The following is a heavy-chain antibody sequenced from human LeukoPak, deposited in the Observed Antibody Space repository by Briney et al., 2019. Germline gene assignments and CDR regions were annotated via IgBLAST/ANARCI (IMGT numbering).Heavy chain of an antibody. Sequence: PGGSLRLSCAASGSTFSNYGMHWVRQAPGKGLEWVAFIRYDGSNKYYADSVKGRFTISRDNSKNTLYVQMNSLTTEDTAVYYCAKGDGFGTDHWGQGTLVTVSS. D-gene: IGHD3-3*01. CDR1: GSTFSNYG. J-gene: IGHJ4*02. CDR2: IRYDGSNK. CDR3: AKGDGFGTDH. V-gene: IGHV3-30*02.